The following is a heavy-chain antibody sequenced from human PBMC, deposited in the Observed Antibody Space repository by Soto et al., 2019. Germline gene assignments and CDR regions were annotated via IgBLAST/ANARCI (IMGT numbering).Heavy chain of an antibody. D-gene: IGHD6-19*01. CDR1: GYCISSGSY. J-gene: IGHJ4*01. Sequence: PSETLSLTCTVSGYCISSGSYWAWIRQPPGKGPEWIASIYHGGTTFYNPSLKSRITISVDTSNNQFSLKLTSVTAADTAVYYCARVHVMVVAGSTFDYWGHGTLVTVS. CDR3: ARVHVMVVAGSTFDY. CDR2: IYHGGTT. V-gene: IGHV4-38-2*02.